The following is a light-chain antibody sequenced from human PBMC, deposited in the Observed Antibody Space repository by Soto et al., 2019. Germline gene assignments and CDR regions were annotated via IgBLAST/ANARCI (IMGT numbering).Light chain of an antibody. J-gene: IGKJ4*01. V-gene: IGKV3-11*01. CDR2: DAS. CDR1: QSVGTY. Sequence: EIVLTQSPATLSLPPGERATLSCRASQSVGTYLVWYQQKPGQAPRLLIYDASKRATGIPDRFSGSGSGTDFTLTISNLEPEDSAVYYCQQRRAWPRVFGGGTRME. CDR3: QQRRAWPRV.